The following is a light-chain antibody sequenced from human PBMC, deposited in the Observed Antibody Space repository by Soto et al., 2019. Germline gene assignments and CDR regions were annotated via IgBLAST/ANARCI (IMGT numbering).Light chain of an antibody. V-gene: IGKV3-11*01. CDR3: QQHSPWPPWS. CDR2: GAS. J-gene: IGKJ1*01. Sequence: EVVLTQSPATLSLSPGERATLSCRASQNVRTFLDWYQQKPGQAPRLLIFGASNRASGIPARFSGSGSGTDFTLPISRLEPEDFAVYYCQQHSPWPPWSVGQGTRVVIQ. CDR1: QNVRTF.